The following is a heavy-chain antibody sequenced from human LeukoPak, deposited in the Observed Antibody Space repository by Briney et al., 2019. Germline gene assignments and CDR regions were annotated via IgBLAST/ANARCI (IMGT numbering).Heavy chain of an antibody. V-gene: IGHV3-23*01. CDR2: TSSSDAGT. J-gene: IGHJ4*02. Sequence: GGSLRLSCAASGFPLSSHAMSWVRQAPGKGLEWVSATSSSDAGTYYADSVKGRFTISRDNSKNTLYLQMNSLRADDTAVYYCAKGGSSYSEMDYWGQGTLVTVSS. CDR1: GFPLSSHA. CDR3: AKGGSSYSEMDY. D-gene: IGHD4-11*01.